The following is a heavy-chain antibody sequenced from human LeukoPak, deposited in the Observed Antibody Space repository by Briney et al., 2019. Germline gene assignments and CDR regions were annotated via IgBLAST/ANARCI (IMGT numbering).Heavy chain of an antibody. CDR1: GGSVSSGSYY. V-gene: IGHV4-39*07. D-gene: IGHD2-2*01. Sequence: ASETLSLTCTVSGGSVSSGSYYWSWIRQPPGKGLEWIGEINHSGSTNYNPSLKSRVTISVDTSKNQFSLKLSSVTAADTAVYYCAKRKYCSSTSCYYFDYWGQGTLVTVSS. J-gene: IGHJ4*02. CDR2: INHSGST. CDR3: AKRKYCSSTSCYYFDY.